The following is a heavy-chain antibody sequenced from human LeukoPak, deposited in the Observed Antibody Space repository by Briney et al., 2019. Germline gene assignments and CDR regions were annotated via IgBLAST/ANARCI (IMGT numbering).Heavy chain of an antibody. J-gene: IGHJ6*03. D-gene: IGHD6-6*01. CDR1: GYTFTSHD. CDR3: ASEENSSSSGSAYYMDV. CDR2: IIPIFGTA. Sequence: SVKVSCKASGYTFTSHDINWVRQATGQGLEWMGGIIPIFGTANYAQKFQGRVTITADKSTSTAYMELSSLRSEDTAVYYCASEENSSSSGSAYYMDVWGKGTTVTVSS. V-gene: IGHV1-69*06.